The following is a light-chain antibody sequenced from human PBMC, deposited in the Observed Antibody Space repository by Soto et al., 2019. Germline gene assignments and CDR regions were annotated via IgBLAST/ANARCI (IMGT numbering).Light chain of an antibody. J-gene: IGLJ1*01. CDR2: DVT. CDR3: TSYTTSSTYV. Sequence: QSVLAQPASVSGSPGQSITIFCTGTSSDVGSYNYVSWYQQHPGRAPKLMIYDVTNRPSGVSNRFSGSKSGSTASLTISGLQAEDEADYFRTSYTTSSTYVFGTGTKVTVL. V-gene: IGLV2-14*03. CDR1: SSDVGSYNY.